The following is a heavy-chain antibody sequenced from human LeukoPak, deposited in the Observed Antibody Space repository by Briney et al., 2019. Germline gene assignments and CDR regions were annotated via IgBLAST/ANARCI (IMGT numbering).Heavy chain of an antibody. CDR2: TSYDGSNK. V-gene: IGHV3-30-3*01. D-gene: IGHD3-16*01. CDR3: ARDKVVRLQEYYYYGMDV. CDR1: GFTLSSYA. J-gene: IGHJ6*01. Sequence: GRSLRLSCAASGFTLSSYAMHWVRQAPGKGLEWVAVTSYDGSNKHYADSVKGRITISRDNSKNTLYVQMNSLRAEDTAVYYCARDKVVRLQEYYYYGMDVWGQGTTVTVSS.